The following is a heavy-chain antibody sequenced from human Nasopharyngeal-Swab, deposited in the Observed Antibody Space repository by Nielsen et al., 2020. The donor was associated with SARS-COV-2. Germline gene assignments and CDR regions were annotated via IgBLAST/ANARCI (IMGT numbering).Heavy chain of an antibody. J-gene: IGHJ4*02. CDR3: ARTTLYGDYDKLDFDY. D-gene: IGHD4-17*01. V-gene: IGHV4-61*02. Sequence: CTVSGGSISSGSYYWSWIRQPAGKGLEWIGRIYTSGSTNYNPSLKSRVTISVDTSKNQFSLKLSSVTAADTAVYYCARTTLYGDYDKLDFDYWGQGTLVTVSS. CDR2: IYTSGST. CDR1: GGSISSGSYY.